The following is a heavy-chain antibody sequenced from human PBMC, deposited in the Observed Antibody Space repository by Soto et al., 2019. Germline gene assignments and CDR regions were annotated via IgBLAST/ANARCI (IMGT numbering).Heavy chain of an antibody. J-gene: IGHJ4*02. CDR2: IYYSGST. V-gene: IGHV4-59*01. CDR1: GGSISSYY. Sequence: ETLSLTCTVSGGSISSYYWSWIRQPPGKGLEWIGYIYYSGSTNYNPSLKSRVTISVDTSKNQFSLKLSSVTAADTAVYYCARTRYDSSGYYPYYFDYWGQGTLVTVSS. D-gene: IGHD3-22*01. CDR3: ARTRYDSSGYYPYYFDY.